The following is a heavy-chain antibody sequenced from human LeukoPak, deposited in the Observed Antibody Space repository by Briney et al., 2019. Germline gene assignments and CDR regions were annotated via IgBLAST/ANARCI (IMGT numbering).Heavy chain of an antibody. V-gene: IGHV4-59*01. J-gene: IGHJ4*02. Sequence: SETLSLTCTVPGRSIRSYYWSWIRQPPGKGLEWIGYIYYSGSTNYNPSLKSRVTISVDTSKNQFSLKLSAVTAADTAVYYCAVGVPAAILGYWGQGTLVTVSS. D-gene: IGHD2-2*01. CDR1: GRSIRSYY. CDR3: AVGVPAAILGY. CDR2: IYYSGST.